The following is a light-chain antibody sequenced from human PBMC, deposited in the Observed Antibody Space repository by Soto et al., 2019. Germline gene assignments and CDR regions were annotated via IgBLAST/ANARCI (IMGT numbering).Light chain of an antibody. CDR3: QQYNNWWT. J-gene: IGKJ1*01. CDR2: GAS. Sequence: TQSPDTLSLSPGERATLSCRASQSVSSNLAWYQQKPGQAPRLLIYGASTRATGIPARFSGSGSGTEFTLTISSLQSEDFAVYYCQQYNNWWTFGQGTKV. V-gene: IGKV3-15*01. CDR1: QSVSSN.